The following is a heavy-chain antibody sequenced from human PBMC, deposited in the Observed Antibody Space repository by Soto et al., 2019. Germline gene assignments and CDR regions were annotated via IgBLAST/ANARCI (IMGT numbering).Heavy chain of an antibody. Sequence: QAQLQESGPGLVKPSETLTLTCSVSDGSVTGYSWSWVRQPPGKGLEWIGQLYASGTTTTNPSLKSRVTMSLDTSQNHFSLRLNSVTAADTAVYFCARQAQYHIDSSNNCYDPWGQGTLVTVSS. J-gene: IGHJ5*02. D-gene: IGHD3-22*01. CDR3: ARQAQYHIDSSNNCYDP. CDR1: DGSVTGYS. V-gene: IGHV4-59*08. CDR2: LYASGTT.